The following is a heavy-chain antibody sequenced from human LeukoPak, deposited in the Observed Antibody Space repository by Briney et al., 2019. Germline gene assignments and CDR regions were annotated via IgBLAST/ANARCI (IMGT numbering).Heavy chain of an antibody. CDR1: GFTFSSYG. D-gene: IGHD3-3*01. V-gene: IGHV3-30*18. CDR3: AKGDFYDFWSGTSGNYYYGMDV. Sequence: GGSLRLSCAASGFTFSSYGMHWVRQAPGKGLEWVAVISYDGSNKYYADSVKGRFTISRDNSKNTLYLQMNSLRAEDTAVYYCAKGDFYDFWSGTSGNYYYGMDVWGQGTTVTVSS. CDR2: ISYDGSNK. J-gene: IGHJ6*02.